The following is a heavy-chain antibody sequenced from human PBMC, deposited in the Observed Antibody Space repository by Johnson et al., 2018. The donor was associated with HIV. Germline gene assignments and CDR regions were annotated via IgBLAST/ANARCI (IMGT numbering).Heavy chain of an antibody. Sequence: VQLVESGGGLIQPGGSLRLSCAASGFTFSSYAMNWVRQAPGKGLEWVSVIYSGGSTYYADSVKGRFTISRDNSKNTLYLQMNSLRAEDTAVYYCARKKATVFSTTAIKYSFDIWGQGTMVTVSS. CDR2: IYSGGST. V-gene: IGHV3-66*01. CDR3: ARKKATVFSTTAIKYSFDI. CDR1: GFTFSSYA. J-gene: IGHJ3*02. D-gene: IGHD1-1*01.